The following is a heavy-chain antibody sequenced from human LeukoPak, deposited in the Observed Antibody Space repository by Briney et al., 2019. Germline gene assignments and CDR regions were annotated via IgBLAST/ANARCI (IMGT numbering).Heavy chain of an antibody. CDR3: AKDMSPAGLLWFGEHSDY. J-gene: IGHJ4*02. V-gene: IGHV3-23*01. CDR2: ISGSGGST. D-gene: IGHD3-10*01. Sequence: PGGSLRLSCAASGFTFSSYAMSWVRQAPGKGLEWVSAISGSGGSTYYADSVKGRFTISRDNSKNTLYLQMNSLKAEDTAVYYCAKDMSPAGLLWFGEHSDYWGQGTLVTVSS. CDR1: GFTFSSYA.